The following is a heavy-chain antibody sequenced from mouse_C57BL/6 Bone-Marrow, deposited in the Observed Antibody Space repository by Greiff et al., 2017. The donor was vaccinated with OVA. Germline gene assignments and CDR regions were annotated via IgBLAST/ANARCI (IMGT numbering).Heavy chain of an antibody. CDR1: GYAFSSSW. Sequence: QVQLQQSGPELVKPGASVKISCKASGYAFSSSWMNWVKQRPGTGLEWIGRIYPGDGDTNYNGKFKGKATLTADKSSSTAYMQLSSLTSEDSAVYFCARGIYYAMDYWGQGTSVTVSS. CDR3: ARGIYYAMDY. CDR2: IYPGDGDT. J-gene: IGHJ4*01. V-gene: IGHV1-82*01.